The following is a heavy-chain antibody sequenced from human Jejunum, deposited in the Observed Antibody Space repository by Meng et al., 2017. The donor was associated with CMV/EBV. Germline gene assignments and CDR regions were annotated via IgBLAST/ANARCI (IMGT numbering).Heavy chain of an antibody. CDR2: IRKDGGEI. V-gene: IGHV3-7*01. J-gene: IGHJ4*02. Sequence: ASGFTFSNHWMGWVRQAPGKGLEWVADIRKDGGEIYYVDSVKGRFTISRDNAKNSLYLQMNSLRAEDTALYYCARDMGWYRCDSWGQGTLVTVSS. CDR3: ARDMGWYRCDS. D-gene: IGHD6-19*01. CDR1: GFTFSNHW.